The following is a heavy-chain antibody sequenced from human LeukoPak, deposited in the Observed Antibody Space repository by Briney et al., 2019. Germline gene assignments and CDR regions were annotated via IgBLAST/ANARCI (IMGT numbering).Heavy chain of an antibody. V-gene: IGHV1-69*01. CDR2: IIPIFGTA. J-gene: IGHJ5*02. Sequence: GSSVKVSCKASGGTFSSYAISWVRQAPGQGLEWMGGIIPIFGTANYAQKFQGGVTITADESTSTAYMELSSLRSEDTAVYYCARAAGRAATQNWFDPWGQGTLVTVSS. D-gene: IGHD2-15*01. CDR3: ARAAGRAATQNWFDP. CDR1: GGTFSSYA.